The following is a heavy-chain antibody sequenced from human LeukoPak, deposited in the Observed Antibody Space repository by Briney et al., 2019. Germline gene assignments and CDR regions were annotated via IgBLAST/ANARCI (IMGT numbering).Heavy chain of an antibody. CDR2: ISAYNGNT. V-gene: IGHV1-18*04. J-gene: IGHJ6*02. D-gene: IGHD3-3*01. CDR3: ARDTGRFLEWLFPYYYGMDV. Sequence: GASVNVSCKASGYTFTGYYMHWVRQAPGQGLEWMGWISAYNGNTNYAQKLQGRVTMTTDTSTSTAYMELRSLRSDDTAVYYCARDTGRFLEWLFPYYYGMDVWGQGTTVTVSS. CDR1: GYTFTGYY.